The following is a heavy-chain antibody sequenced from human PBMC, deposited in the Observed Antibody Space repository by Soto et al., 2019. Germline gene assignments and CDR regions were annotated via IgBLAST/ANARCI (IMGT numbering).Heavy chain of an antibody. J-gene: IGHJ6*02. CDR1: VFPFSSYV. D-gene: IGHD3-10*01. CDR2: ISGGGGST. CDR3: AKAVTLVRGINPYSYGLDV. Sequence: WWSLRLSCSVSVFPFSSYVMTWFRQAPGKGLEWVSVISGGGGSTNYAESVKGRFTISRDNSENTLYLQMNSLRAEDTAVYYCAKAVTLVRGINPYSYGLDVWGQGTTVTVSS. V-gene: IGHV3-23*01.